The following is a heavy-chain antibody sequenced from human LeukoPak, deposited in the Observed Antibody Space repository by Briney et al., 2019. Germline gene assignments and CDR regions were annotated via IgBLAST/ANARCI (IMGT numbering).Heavy chain of an antibody. CDR1: GFTFSSYG. CDR3: VRGRGSYGWFDP. V-gene: IGHV3-30*03. J-gene: IGHJ5*02. Sequence: GGSLRLSCAASGFTFSSYGMHWVRQAPGKGLEWVAVISYDGSNKYYAGSVKGRFTISRDNSKNTLYLQMNSLRAEDTAVYYCVRGRGSYGWFDPWGQGTLVTVSS. D-gene: IGHD3-10*01. CDR2: ISYDGSNK.